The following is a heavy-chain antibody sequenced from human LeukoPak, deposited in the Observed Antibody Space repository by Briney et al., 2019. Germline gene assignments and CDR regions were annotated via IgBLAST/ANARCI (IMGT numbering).Heavy chain of an antibody. V-gene: IGHV4-34*01. CDR2: INHSGST. Sequence: SETLSLTCAVYGGSFSGYYWSWIRQPPGKGLEWIGEINHSGSTNYNPSLKSRVTISVDTSKNQFSLKLSSVTAADTAVYYCARGYWVVPAALDYWGQGTLVTDSS. J-gene: IGHJ4*02. CDR1: GGSFSGYY. CDR3: ARGYWVVPAALDY. D-gene: IGHD2-2*01.